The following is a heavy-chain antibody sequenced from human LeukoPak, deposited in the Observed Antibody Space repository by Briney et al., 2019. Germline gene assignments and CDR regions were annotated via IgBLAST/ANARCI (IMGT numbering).Heavy chain of an antibody. J-gene: IGHJ3*02. Sequence: ASVKVSCKASGYTFTSYYMHWVRQAPGQGLEWMGIINPSGGSTSYAQKFQGRVTMTRDMSTSTVYMELSSLRSEDTAVYYCARDAGIGVAATHDAFDIWGQGTMVTVSS. CDR2: INPSGGST. CDR3: ARDAGIGVAATHDAFDI. CDR1: GYTFTSYY. D-gene: IGHD2-15*01. V-gene: IGHV1-46*01.